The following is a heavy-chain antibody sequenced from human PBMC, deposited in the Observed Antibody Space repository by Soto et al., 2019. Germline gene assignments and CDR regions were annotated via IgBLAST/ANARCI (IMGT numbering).Heavy chain of an antibody. Sequence: SETLSLTCTVSGGSISSYYWSWIRQPPGKGLEWIGEINHSGSTNYNPSLKSRVTISVDTSKNQFSLKPSSVTAADTAVYYCARGGVELRFLGYCYYGMDVWGQGTTVTVSS. D-gene: IGHD3-3*01. CDR3: ARGGVELRFLGYCYYGMDV. CDR2: INHSGST. J-gene: IGHJ6*02. CDR1: GGSISSYY. V-gene: IGHV4-34*01.